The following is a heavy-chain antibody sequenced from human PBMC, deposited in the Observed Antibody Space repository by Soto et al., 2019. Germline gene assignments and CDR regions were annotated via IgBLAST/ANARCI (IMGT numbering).Heavy chain of an antibody. Sequence: GASVKVSCKASGYAFTSYGVSWVRQAPGQGLEWVGWISAYNGNTNFAQNLQGRVTMTTDTSTSTAYMELRSLRSDDTAVYYCARVLNDYGSVYSYYYYMDVWGTGTTVTVSS. CDR2: ISAYNGNT. J-gene: IGHJ6*03. CDR1: GYAFTSYG. CDR3: ARVLNDYGSVYSYYYYMDV. D-gene: IGHD3-10*01. V-gene: IGHV1-18*01.